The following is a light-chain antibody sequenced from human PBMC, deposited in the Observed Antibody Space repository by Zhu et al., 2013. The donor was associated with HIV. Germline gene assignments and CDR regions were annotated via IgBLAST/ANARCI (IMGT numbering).Light chain of an antibody. V-gene: IGKV3-20*01. CDR2: AAS. CDR1: QSVSSDYLASGY. CDR3: QYYGSPRWT. Sequence: EIVLTQSPGTLSLSPGERATLSCRASQSVSSDYLASGYLAWYQQKPGQAPRLLIYAASSRPTGIPDRFSGSASGTDFTLTISRLEPEDFAVYYCQYYGSPRWTFGQGTKVEIK. J-gene: IGKJ1*01.